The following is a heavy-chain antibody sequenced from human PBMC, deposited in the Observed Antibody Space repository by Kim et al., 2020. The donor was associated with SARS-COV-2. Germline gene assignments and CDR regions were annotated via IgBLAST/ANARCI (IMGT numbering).Heavy chain of an antibody. Sequence: GGSLRLSCAASGFTFTSYAMSWVRQAPGKGLEWVSTITSSGGSTYYADSVKGRFTISRDNFKNTLYLQMNSLRAEDTAIYYCAKSGGYCSSTTCYVLDYWGQGTLVTVSS. V-gene: IGHV3-23*01. D-gene: IGHD2-2*01. CDR3: AKSGGYCSSTTCYVLDY. CDR2: ITSSGGST. CDR1: GFTFTSYA. J-gene: IGHJ4*02.